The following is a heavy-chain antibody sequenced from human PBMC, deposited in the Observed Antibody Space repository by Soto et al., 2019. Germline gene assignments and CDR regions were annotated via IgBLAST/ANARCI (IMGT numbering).Heavy chain of an antibody. CDR3: TTVPTNVLMVYAADIDY. Sequence: GGSLRLSCAASGFTFSNAWMSWVRQAPGKGLEWVGRIKSKTDGGTTDYAAPVEGRFTISRDDSKNTLYLQMNSLKTEDTAVYYCTTVPTNVLMVYAADIDYWGQGTLVTVSS. CDR1: GFTFSNAW. J-gene: IGHJ4*02. D-gene: IGHD2-8*01. V-gene: IGHV3-15*01. CDR2: IKSKTDGGTT.